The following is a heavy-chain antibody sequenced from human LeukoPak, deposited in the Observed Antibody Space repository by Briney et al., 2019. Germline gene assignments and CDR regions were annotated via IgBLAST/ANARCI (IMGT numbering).Heavy chain of an antibody. CDR1: GCTFSSYA. CDR3: ARDRSSWYRAPSFGY. CDR2: IIPIFGTA. J-gene: IGHJ4*02. V-gene: IGHV1-69*13. Sequence: SVKVSCKASGCTFSSYAISWVRQAPGQGLEWMGGIIPIFGTASYAQKFQGRVTITADESTSTAYMELSSLRSEDTAVYYCARDRSSWYRAPSFGYWGQGTLVTVSS. D-gene: IGHD6-13*01.